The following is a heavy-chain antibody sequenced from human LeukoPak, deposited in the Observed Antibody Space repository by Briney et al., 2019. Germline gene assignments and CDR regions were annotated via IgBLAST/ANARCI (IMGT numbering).Heavy chain of an antibody. V-gene: IGHV4-34*01. D-gene: IGHD6-13*01. CDR1: GGSFSGYY. CDR2: INLSGST. J-gene: IGHJ4*02. Sequence: SETLSLTCAVYGGSFSGYYWSWIRQPPGKGLEWIGEINLSGSTNYNPSLKSRVTISVDTSKNQFSLKLSSVTAADTAVYYCARHSTGGIYSSSSPFDYWGQGTLVTVSS. CDR3: ARHSTGGIYSSSSPFDY.